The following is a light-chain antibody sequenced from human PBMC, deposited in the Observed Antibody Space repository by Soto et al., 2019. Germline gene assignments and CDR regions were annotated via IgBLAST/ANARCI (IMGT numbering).Light chain of an antibody. V-gene: IGLV2-14*01. J-gene: IGLJ1*01. CDR2: DVS. Sequence: QSVLTQPASVSGSPGLSIAISCTGTSRDVGGYNSVSWYQQQPGKVPKLRIYDVSNRPSGVSNRFSGSKAGNTASLNISGLQAEDEGDYYCSSYTTGGSYVFGTGTKLTVL. CDR3: SSYTTGGSYV. CDR1: SRDVGGYNS.